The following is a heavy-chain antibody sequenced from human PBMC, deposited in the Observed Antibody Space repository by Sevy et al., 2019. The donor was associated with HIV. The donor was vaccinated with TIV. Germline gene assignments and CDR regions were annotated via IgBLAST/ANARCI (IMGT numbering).Heavy chain of an antibody. CDR2: ISSSSSYI. V-gene: IGHV3-21*01. D-gene: IGHD6-6*01. CDR1: GFTFSSYS. CDR3: ARRLVSDYYYMDV. Sequence: GGSLRLSCAASGFTFSSYSMNWVRQAPGKGLEWVSSISSSSSYIYYADSVKGRFTISRDNAKNSLYLQMNSLRAEDTAVYYCARRLVSDYYYMDVWGKRTTVTVSS. J-gene: IGHJ6*03.